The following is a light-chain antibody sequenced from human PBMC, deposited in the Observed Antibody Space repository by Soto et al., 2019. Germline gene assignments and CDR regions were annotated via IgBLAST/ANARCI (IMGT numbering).Light chain of an antibody. CDR3: CSYAGGNTWVV. J-gene: IGLJ2*01. V-gene: IGLV2-23*02. Sequence: QSVLTQFASVSGSPGQSITSYCTGTSSDVGGYNLVSWYQQHPDKAPKLIIFGVSKRPSGVSNRFSGSKSGNTASLTISGLQAEDEADYYCCSYAGGNTWVVFGGGTKLTVL. CDR2: GVS. CDR1: SSDVGGYNL.